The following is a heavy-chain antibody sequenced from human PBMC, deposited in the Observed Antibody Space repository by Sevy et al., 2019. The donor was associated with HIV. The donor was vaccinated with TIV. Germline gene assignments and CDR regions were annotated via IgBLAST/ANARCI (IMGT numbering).Heavy chain of an antibody. Sequence: GGSLRLSCGASGSIFSLYGMLWVRQAPGKGLEWVAFIRLDGSDKYYADSVKGRFTISRENSKNTLYLQMNSLRPEDTALYYCAKDLESYSSSWPYCFDYWGQGTLVTVSS. CDR2: IRLDGSDK. CDR3: AKDLESYSSSWPYCFDY. V-gene: IGHV3-30*02. J-gene: IGHJ4*02. D-gene: IGHD6-13*01. CDR1: GSIFSLYG.